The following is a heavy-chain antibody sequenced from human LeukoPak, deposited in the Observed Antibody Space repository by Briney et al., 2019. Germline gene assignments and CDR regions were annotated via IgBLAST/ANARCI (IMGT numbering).Heavy chain of an antibody. J-gene: IGHJ4*02. V-gene: IGHV1-2*02. CDR3: AIRDGYNQGSFDY. Sequence: GASVKVSCKASGYTFTDYYIHWVRQAPGQGLEWMGWINPSSGGTNYPQRFQGRVTMTRDTSISTAYMELSRLRSDDTAVYYCAIRDGYNQGSFDYWGQGTLVTVSS. D-gene: IGHD5-24*01. CDR1: GYTFTDYY. CDR2: INPSSGGT.